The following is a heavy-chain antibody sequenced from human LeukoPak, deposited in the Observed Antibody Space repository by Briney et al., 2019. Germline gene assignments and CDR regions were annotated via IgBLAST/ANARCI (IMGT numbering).Heavy chain of an antibody. CDR2: ITGSIYFSAST. CDR1: GGSINNYY. CDR3: ARDSRDYGSGSYWDV. Sequence: PSETLSLTCTVSGGSINNYYWNWIRQPPGKGLEWIGYITGSIYFSASTKSDPSLEGRVTMSVDTSKNHFSLTLSSVTAADTAVYYCARDSRDYGSGSYWDVWGQGTTVTVSS. J-gene: IGHJ6*02. D-gene: IGHD3-10*01. V-gene: IGHV4-59*01.